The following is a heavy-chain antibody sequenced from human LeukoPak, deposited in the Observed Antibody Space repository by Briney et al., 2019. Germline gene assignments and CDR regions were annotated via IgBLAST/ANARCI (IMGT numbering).Heavy chain of an antibody. V-gene: IGHV3-23*01. D-gene: IGHD3-3*01. J-gene: IGHJ4*02. Sequence: GGSLRLPCAASGFTFSSYAMSWVRQAPGKGLEWVSAISGSGGSTYYADSVKGRFTISRDNSKNTLYLQMNSLRAEDTAVYYCAKEPPISITIFGVVIKGYFDYWGQGTLVTVSS. CDR2: ISGSGGST. CDR3: AKEPPISITIFGVVIKGYFDY. CDR1: GFTFSSYA.